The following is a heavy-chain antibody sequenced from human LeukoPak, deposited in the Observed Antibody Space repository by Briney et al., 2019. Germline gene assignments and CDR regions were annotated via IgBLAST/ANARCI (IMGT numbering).Heavy chain of an antibody. CDR2: IYYSGST. Sequence: SETLSLTCTASGGSISSSYSYWGWIRQPPGKGLEWIGSIYYSGSTYYNPSLKSRVTISVDTSKNQFSLKLSSVTAADTAVYYCARLYSSSDYYYYYMDVWGKGTTVTISS. CDR1: GGSISSSYSY. V-gene: IGHV4-39*01. CDR3: ARLYSSSDYYYYYMDV. D-gene: IGHD6-19*01. J-gene: IGHJ6*03.